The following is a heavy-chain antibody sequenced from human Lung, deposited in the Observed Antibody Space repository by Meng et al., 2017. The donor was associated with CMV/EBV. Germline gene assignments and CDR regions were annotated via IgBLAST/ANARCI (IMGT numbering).Heavy chain of an antibody. J-gene: IGHJ3*02. V-gene: IGHV1-2*02. Sequence: SXXVSXKASGYTFIEYHIHWVRQAPGQGLEWMGWINPNPNFDDTAYAQKFQGRVTITRDMSISTAYMELTRLRPDDTAVYYCARVQFLEKPNDAFNIWGQGTMVTVSS. CDR2: INPNPNFDDT. CDR1: GYTFIEYH. CDR3: ARVQFLEKPNDAFNI. D-gene: IGHD2-21*01.